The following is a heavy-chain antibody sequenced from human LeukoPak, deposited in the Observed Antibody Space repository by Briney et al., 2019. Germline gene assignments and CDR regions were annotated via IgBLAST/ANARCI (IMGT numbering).Heavy chain of an antibody. Sequence: SVKVSCKASGGTFSNYAISWVRQAPGQGLEWLGRISPILGIANYAQKFQGRDTITAEKSTNTAYMELSSLRSEDTAVYYCAREGPETRARWWGGGSDDVEASKPYDYWGQGTLVTVSS. J-gene: IGHJ4*02. CDR3: AREGPETRARWWGGGSDDVEASKPYDY. D-gene: IGHD2-15*01. CDR2: ISPILGIA. CDR1: GGTFSNYA. V-gene: IGHV1-69*04.